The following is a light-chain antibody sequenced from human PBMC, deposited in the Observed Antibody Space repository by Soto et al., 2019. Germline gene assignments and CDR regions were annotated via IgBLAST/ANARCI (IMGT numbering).Light chain of an antibody. Sequence: QTVVTQEPSLTVSPGGTVSLTCGSSTGAVTSEHYAYWFQQKPGQAPRTLIYNTNNKQSWTPARFSGSLLGGKAALTLSGAQPEDEAEYYCLLSYSGPRVFGGGTKLTV. J-gene: IGLJ3*02. CDR2: NTN. CDR3: LLSYSGPRV. V-gene: IGLV7-46*01. CDR1: TGAVTSEHY.